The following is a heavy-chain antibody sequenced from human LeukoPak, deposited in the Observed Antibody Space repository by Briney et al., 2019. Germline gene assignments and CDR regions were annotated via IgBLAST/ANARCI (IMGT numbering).Heavy chain of an antibody. CDR1: GGSISSCGYY. V-gene: IGHV4-31*03. D-gene: IGHD4-17*01. CDR2: IYYSGST. CDR3: AMMTTVTTRFFQH. J-gene: IGHJ1*01. Sequence: SETLSLTCTVSGGSISSCGYYWSWIRQHPGKGLEWIGYIYYSGSTYYNPSLKSRVTISVDTSKNQFSLRLSSVTAADTAVYYCAMMTTVTTRFFQHWGQGTLVTVSS.